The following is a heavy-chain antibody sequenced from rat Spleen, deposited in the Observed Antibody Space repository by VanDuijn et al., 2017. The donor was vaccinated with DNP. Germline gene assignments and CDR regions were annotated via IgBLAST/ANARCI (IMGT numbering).Heavy chain of an antibody. V-gene: IGHV2S12*01. CDR3: SRGFNYGSYGWFAY. CDR1: GFSLTSYA. CDR2: ISSGENT. Sequence: QVRLRESGPGLVQPSHTLSLTCTVSGFSLTSYAVSWVRQPPGKGLEWIAAISSGENTYYNPALKSRLSISRDTSKSQVFLKMNSLQIEATAIYFCSRGFNYGSYGWFAYWGQGTLVTVSS. J-gene: IGHJ3*01. D-gene: IGHD1-3*01.